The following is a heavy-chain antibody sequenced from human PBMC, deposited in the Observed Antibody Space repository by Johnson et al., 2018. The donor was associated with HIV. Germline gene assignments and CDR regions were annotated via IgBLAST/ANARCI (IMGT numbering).Heavy chain of an antibody. Sequence: QLVESGGGLVQPGGSLRLSCAASGFTFSSYAMHWVRQAPGKGLEWVAVISYDGSNKYYAATVKGRFTISRDNSKNTLYLQMNSLRAEDTAVYYCARGGKRVMAAFDIWGQGTMVTVSS. CDR3: ARGGKRVMAAFDI. CDR2: ISYDGSNK. CDR1: GFTFSSYA. J-gene: IGHJ3*02. V-gene: IGHV3-30-3*01. D-gene: IGHD3-16*01.